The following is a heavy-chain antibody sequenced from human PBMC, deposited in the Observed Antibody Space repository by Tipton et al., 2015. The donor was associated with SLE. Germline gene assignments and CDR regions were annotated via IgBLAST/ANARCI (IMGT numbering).Heavy chain of an antibody. V-gene: IGHV3-21*04. D-gene: IGHD3-16*01. CDR1: GFTFSSYS. CDR3: AKCRGGSFCRFDY. J-gene: IGHJ4*02. Sequence: SLRLSCAASGFTFSSYSMNWVRQAPGKGLEWVSSISSSSSYIYYADSVKGRFTISRDNAKNSLYLQMNYLRAEDTAVYYCAKCRGGSFCRFDYWGQGSLVTVSS. CDR2: ISSSSSYI.